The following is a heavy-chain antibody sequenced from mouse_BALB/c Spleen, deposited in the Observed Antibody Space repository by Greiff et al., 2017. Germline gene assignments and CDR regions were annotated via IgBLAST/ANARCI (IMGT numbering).Heavy chain of an antibody. CDR3: TRRGPPGFAD. CDR2: INPSNGGT. Sequence: QVQLQQSGAELVKPGASVKLSCKASGYTFTSYYMYWVKQRPGQGLEWIGEINPSNGGTNFNEKFKSKATLTVDKSSSTAYMQLSSLTSEDSAVYYCTRRGPPGFADWGQGTLVTVSA. J-gene: IGHJ3*01. CDR1: GYTFTSYY. V-gene: IGHV1S81*02.